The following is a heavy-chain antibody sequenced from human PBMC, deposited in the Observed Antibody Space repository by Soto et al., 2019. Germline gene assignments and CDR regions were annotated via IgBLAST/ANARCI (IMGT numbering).Heavy chain of an antibody. CDR2: IYYNGNT. Sequence: QVQLQESGPGLVKPSETLSLTCTVSGGSISTYYWSWVRQPPGKGLEWIGYIYYNGNTNYDPSLKSRVTISLDASKNQFSLKLNSVTTADTAVYYCAREAGATKGWGAFDIWGQGTMVPVSS. CDR1: GGSISTYY. V-gene: IGHV4-59*01. J-gene: IGHJ3*02. D-gene: IGHD1-26*01. CDR3: AREAGATKGWGAFDI.